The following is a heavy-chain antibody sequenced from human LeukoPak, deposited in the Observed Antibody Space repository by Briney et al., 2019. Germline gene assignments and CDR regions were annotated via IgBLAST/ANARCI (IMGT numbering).Heavy chain of an antibody. CDR2: ISGSGGST. Sequence: QASETLSLTCTVSGASTTTTTHYWSWVRQAPGKGLEWVSAISGSGGSTYYADSVKGRFTISRDNSKNTLYLQMNSLRAEDTAVYYCAKDFYDFRRIAIFGVVPTTDYWGQGTLVTVSS. D-gene: IGHD3-3*01. CDR3: AKDFYDFRRIAIFGVVPTTDY. CDR1: GASTTTTTHY. V-gene: IGHV3-23*01. J-gene: IGHJ4*02.